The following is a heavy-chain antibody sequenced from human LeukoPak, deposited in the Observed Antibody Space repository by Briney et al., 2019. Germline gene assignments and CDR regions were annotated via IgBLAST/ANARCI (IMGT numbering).Heavy chain of an antibody. V-gene: IGHV3-11*04. J-gene: IGHJ4*02. CDR3: ARGHGQQLVYYFDY. CDR1: GFNFSDYY. D-gene: IGHD6-13*01. Sequence: GGSLRLSCTASGFNFSDYYMSWIRQAPGKGLEWISYISISSNTIYYADSVKGRFTISRDNAKKSLYLQMNSLRAEDTAVYYCARGHGQQLVYYFDYWGQGTLVTVSS. CDR2: ISISSNTI.